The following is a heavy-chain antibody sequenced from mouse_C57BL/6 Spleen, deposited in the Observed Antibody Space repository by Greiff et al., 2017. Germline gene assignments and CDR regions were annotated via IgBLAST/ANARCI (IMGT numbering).Heavy chain of an antibody. D-gene: IGHD2-1*01. Sequence: VQLQQPGTELVKPGASVKLSCKASGYTFTSYWMHWVKQRPGQGLEWIGNINPSNGGTNYNEKFKSKATLTVDKSSSTAYMQPSSLTSEDSAVYYCERGIYGNYYFDYWGQGTTLTVSS. CDR3: ERGIYGNYYFDY. CDR1: GYTFTSYW. V-gene: IGHV1-53*01. CDR2: INPSNGGT. J-gene: IGHJ2*01.